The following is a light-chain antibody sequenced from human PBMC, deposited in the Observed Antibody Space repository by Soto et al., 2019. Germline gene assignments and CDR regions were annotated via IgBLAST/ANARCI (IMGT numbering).Light chain of an antibody. CDR1: SSDVGGYNY. CDR2: DVS. CDR3: SSYTSSSNHVV. J-gene: IGLJ2*01. Sequence: QSALTQPASVSGSPGQSITISCTGTSSDVGGYNYVSWYQQHPGKAPKLMIYDVSNRPSGVSNRFSGSKSSNTASLTISGLQAEDETDYYSSSYTSSSNHVVFGGGTKVTVL. V-gene: IGLV2-14*01.